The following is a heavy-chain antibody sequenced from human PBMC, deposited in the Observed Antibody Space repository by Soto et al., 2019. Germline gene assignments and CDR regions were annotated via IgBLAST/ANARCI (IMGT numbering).Heavy chain of an antibody. Sequence: GGSLRLSCSASGFTLRTYTMNWVRQAPGKGLEWVSSISISSSDRYYADSVRGRFTISRDNAKNALYLQMNSLRADDTAVYFCVRGMNPLFGGQGTLVTVSS. J-gene: IGHJ4*01. CDR2: ISISSSDR. CDR1: GFTLRTYT. CDR3: VRGMNPLF. V-gene: IGHV3-21*06.